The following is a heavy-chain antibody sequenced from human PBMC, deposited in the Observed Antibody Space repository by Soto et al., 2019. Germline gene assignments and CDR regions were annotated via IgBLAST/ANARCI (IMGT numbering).Heavy chain of an antibody. D-gene: IGHD6-13*01. V-gene: IGHV4-59*01. CDR2: IYYSGIT. Sequence: PSETLSLTCSVSGGSITDNYWTWIRQSPGKGLEWVGYIYYSGITNYNPSLKSRVTISVDTSKNQFSLKLSSVTAADTAVYYCARDASSSLDYWGQGTLVTVSS. CDR1: GGSITDNY. J-gene: IGHJ4*02. CDR3: ARDASSSLDY.